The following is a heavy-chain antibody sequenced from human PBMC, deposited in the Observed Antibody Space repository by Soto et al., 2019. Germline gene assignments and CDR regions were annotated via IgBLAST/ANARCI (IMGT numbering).Heavy chain of an antibody. CDR2: INHSGST. CDR1: GGSFSGYY. Sequence: QVQLQQWGAGLLKPSETLSLTCAVYGGSFSGYYWSWIRQPPGKGLEWIGEINHSGSTNYNPSLKSRVTISVDTSKNQFSLKLSSVTAADTAVYYCARGGGYCSGGSCYRGYNWFDPWSQGTLVTVSS. D-gene: IGHD2-15*01. J-gene: IGHJ5*02. V-gene: IGHV4-34*01. CDR3: ARGGGYCSGGSCYRGYNWFDP.